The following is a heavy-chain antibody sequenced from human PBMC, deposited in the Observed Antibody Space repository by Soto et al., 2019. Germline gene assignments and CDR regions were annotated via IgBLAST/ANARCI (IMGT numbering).Heavy chain of an antibody. CDR3: PVSGNFWSDMGYFQH. CDR2: ISSSSSTI. D-gene: IGHD3-3*01. Sequence: GGSLRLSCAASGFTFSSYSMNWVRQAPGKGLEWVSYISSSSSTIYYADSVKGRFTISRDNAKNSLYLQMNSLRDEDTAVYYCPVSGNFWSDMGYFQHWGQGTLVTVSS. V-gene: IGHV3-48*02. J-gene: IGHJ1*01. CDR1: GFTFSSYS.